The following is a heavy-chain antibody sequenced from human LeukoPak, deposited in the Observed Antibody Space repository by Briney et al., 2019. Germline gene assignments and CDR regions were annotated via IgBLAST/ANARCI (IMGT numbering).Heavy chain of an antibody. CDR2: IEPDGSGK. CDR1: GFSFSDYW. D-gene: IGHD7-27*01. J-gene: IGHJ4*02. Sequence: PGGSLRLSCAASGFSFSDYWMSWVRQAPGKGLEWVADIEPDGSGKTYVDSVKGRFTISRDNAQQSLYLQMDTLTAEDTAVYYCASGKTWGFDYWGQGTLVTVSS. CDR3: ASGKTWGFDY. V-gene: IGHV3-7*01.